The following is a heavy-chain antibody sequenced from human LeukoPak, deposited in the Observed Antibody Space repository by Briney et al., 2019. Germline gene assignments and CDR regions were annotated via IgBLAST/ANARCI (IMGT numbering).Heavy chain of an antibody. J-gene: IGHJ4*02. CDR2: IYYSGST. V-gene: IGHV4-59*01. D-gene: IGHD3-10*01. CDR3: ARVQVRGVIISKFDY. CDR1: GGSISSYY. Sequence: SETLSLTCTVSGGSISSYYWSWIRQPPGKGLEWIGYIYYSGSTNYNPSLKSRVTISVDTSKNQFSLKLSFVTAADTAVYYCARVQVRGVIISKFDYWGQGTLVTVSS.